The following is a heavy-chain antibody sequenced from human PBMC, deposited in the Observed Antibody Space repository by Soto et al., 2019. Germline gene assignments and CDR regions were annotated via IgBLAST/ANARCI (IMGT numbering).Heavy chain of an antibody. CDR2: MNPNSGNA. CDR1: GYSFTRHD. D-gene: IGHD4-4*01. J-gene: IGHJ5*02. CDR3: ARGANNNYTHWFDP. Sequence: QVQLVQSGAEVRKPGASVRVSCKATGYSFTRHDINWLRQAAGQGLEWMGWMNPNSGNAVYAQKFQGRVTMTRNTSITTAYSEVTSLKSEDTAVYFCARGANNNYTHWFDPWGQGTLVTVSS. V-gene: IGHV1-8*01.